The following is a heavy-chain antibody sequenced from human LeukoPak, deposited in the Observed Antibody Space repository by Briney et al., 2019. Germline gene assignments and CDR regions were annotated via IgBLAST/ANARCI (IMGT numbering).Heavy chain of an antibody. Sequence: PSETLSLTCTVSGGSISSYYWSWIRQSPGKGLEWIGYIYYSGSTNYNPSLKSRVTISVDTSKNQFSLKLSSVTAADTAVYYCARGRPRTWPFDYWGQGTLVTVSS. CDR1: GGSISSYY. V-gene: IGHV4-59*01. CDR2: IYYSGST. D-gene: IGHD3/OR15-3a*01. J-gene: IGHJ4*02. CDR3: ARGRPRTWPFDY.